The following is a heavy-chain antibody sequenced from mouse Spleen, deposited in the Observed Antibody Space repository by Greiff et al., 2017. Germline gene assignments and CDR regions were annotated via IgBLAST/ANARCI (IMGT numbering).Heavy chain of an antibody. D-gene: IGHD2-3*01. CDR1: GYSFTGYT. CDR2: INPYNGGT. CDR3: ARENDGYYVGYYFDY. Sequence: VQLKESGPELVKPGASMKISCKASGYSFTGYTMNWVKQSHGKNLEWIGLINPYNGGTSYNQKFKGKATLTVDKSSSTAYMELLSLTSEDSAVYYCARENDGYYVGYYFDYWGQGTTLTVSS. V-gene: IGHV1-18*01. J-gene: IGHJ2*01.